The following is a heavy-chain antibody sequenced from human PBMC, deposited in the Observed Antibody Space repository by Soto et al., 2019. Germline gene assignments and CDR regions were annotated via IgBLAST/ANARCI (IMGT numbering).Heavy chain of an antibody. Sequence: EVQLLESGGGLVQPGGSLRLSCAASGFTFSSYAMSWVRQAPGKGLEWVSAISGSGGSTYYADSVKGRFTISRDNSKNTLYLQMNSLRAEDTAVYYCAPTPRGGVYAKALSYWGQGTLVTVSS. CDR1: GFTFSSYA. CDR2: ISGSGGST. D-gene: IGHD2-8*01. J-gene: IGHJ4*02. V-gene: IGHV3-23*01. CDR3: APTPRGGVYAKALSY.